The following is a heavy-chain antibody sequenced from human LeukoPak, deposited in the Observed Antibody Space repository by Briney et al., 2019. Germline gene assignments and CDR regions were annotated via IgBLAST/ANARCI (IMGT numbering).Heavy chain of an antibody. D-gene: IGHD3/OR15-3a*01. V-gene: IGHV4-34*01. Sequence: SETLSLTCAVYGGSFSDYYWSWIRQPPGKGLEYIGEINHSGITNYNPSLMSRVTISVDTSKNQFSLKLSSVTAADTAVYYCARGGGLGYYYYYMDVWGKGTTVTVSS. CDR3: ARGGGLGYYYYYMDV. CDR1: GGSFSDYY. CDR2: INHSGIT. J-gene: IGHJ6*03.